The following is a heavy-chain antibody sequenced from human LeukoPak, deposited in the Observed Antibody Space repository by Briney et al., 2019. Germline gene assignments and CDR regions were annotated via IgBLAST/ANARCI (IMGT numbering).Heavy chain of an antibody. CDR2: IRYDGSNK. D-gene: IGHD3-10*01. CDR1: GFTFSSYG. Sequence: GGSLRLSCAASGFTFSSYGMHWVRQAPGKGLEWVAFIRYDGSNKYYADSVEGRFTISRDNSKNTLYLQMNSLRAEDTAVYYCAKDGTNGSGSYMDVWGKGTTVTVSS. CDR3: AKDGTNGSGSYMDV. V-gene: IGHV3-30*02. J-gene: IGHJ6*03.